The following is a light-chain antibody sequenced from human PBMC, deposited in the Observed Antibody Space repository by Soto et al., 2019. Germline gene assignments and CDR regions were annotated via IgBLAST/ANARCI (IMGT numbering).Light chain of an antibody. CDR2: GAS. CDR1: QTISTY. V-gene: IGKV1-39*01. Sequence: DIQMTHSPSTLSASVGDRVTITCRASQTISTYLNWYQQKPGKAPKLLIYGASSLQSGVPSRFSGSGSGTDFTLTISSLQPEDFGTYYCQQSFSTPRTFGQGTKVDIK. CDR3: QQSFSTPRT. J-gene: IGKJ1*01.